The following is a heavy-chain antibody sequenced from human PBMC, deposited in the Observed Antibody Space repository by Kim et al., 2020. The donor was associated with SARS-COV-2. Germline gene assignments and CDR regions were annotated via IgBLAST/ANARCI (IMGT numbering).Heavy chain of an antibody. J-gene: IGHJ3*02. CDR3: ATDQYGGNSPDAFDI. V-gene: IGHV1-24*01. Sequence: ASVKVSCKVSGYTLTELSMHWVRQAPGKGLEWMGGFDPEDGETIYAQKFQGRVTMTEDTSTDTAYMELSSLRSEDTAVYYCATDQYGGNSPDAFDIWGQGTMVTVSS. D-gene: IGHD2-21*02. CDR1: GYTLTELS. CDR2: FDPEDGET.